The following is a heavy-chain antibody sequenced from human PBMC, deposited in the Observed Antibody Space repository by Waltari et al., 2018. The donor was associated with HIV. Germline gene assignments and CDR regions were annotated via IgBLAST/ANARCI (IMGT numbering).Heavy chain of an antibody. D-gene: IGHD3-9*01. CDR1: GGSITSGDYY. V-gene: IGHV4-61*02. Sequence: QVQLQESGPGLVKPSQTLSLTCTVSGGSITSGDYYWTWIRQPAGKGLEWLGRVYTSGSANYNPSLRSRVTMSLDTSKNQFSLKLTSVTAADTAVYYCARGLDILTGHYHWFLDVWGRGTLVTVSS. CDR3: ARGLDILTGHYHWFLDV. CDR2: VYTSGSA. J-gene: IGHJ2*01.